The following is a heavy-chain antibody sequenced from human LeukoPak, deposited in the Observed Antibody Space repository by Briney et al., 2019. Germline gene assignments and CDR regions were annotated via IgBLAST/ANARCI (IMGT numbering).Heavy chain of an antibody. CDR1: GGSISSGSYY. CDR2: IYTSGST. J-gene: IGHJ3*02. Sequence: PSETLSLTCTVSGGSISSGSYYWSWIRQPAGKGLEWIGRIYTSGSTNYNPSLKSRVTIPVDTSKNQFSLKLSSVTAADTAVYYCARTTDFDAFDIWGQGTMVTVSS. CDR3: ARTTDFDAFDI. V-gene: IGHV4-61*02. D-gene: IGHD1-1*01.